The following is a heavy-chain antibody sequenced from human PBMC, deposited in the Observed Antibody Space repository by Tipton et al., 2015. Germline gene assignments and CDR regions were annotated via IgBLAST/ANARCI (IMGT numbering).Heavy chain of an antibody. D-gene: IGHD5-12*01. CDR3: ARSNRGYNDYEFFDY. Sequence: QLVQSGAEVKKPGESLKISCKGSGYSFTIYWIGWVRQVPGKGLEWMGIIYPGDSDTIYSPSFRGQVTISADKSITTAYLQWSSLKASDTAMYYCARSNRGYNDYEFFDYWGQGTLVTVS. CDR2: IYPGDSDT. V-gene: IGHV5-51*01. J-gene: IGHJ4*02. CDR1: GYSFTIYW.